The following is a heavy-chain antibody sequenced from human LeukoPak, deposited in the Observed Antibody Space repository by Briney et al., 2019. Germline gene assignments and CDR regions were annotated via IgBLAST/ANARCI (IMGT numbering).Heavy chain of an antibody. V-gene: IGHV3-23*01. CDR1: GFTFSSYA. J-gene: IGHJ4*02. CDR3: AKDPPAYFSGGSCYIG. Sequence: GGSLRLSCAASGFTFSSYAMSWVRQAPGKGLEWVSAISGSGGSTYYADSVKGRFTISRDNSKNTLYLQMNSLRAEDTAVYYCAKDPPAYFSGGSCYIGWGQGTLVTASS. D-gene: IGHD2-15*01. CDR2: ISGSGGST.